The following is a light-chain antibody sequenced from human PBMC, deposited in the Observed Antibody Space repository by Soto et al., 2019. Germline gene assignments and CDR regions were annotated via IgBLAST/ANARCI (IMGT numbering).Light chain of an antibody. J-gene: IGLJ2*01. Sequence: QSALTQPPSASGSPGQSVTISCTGTSSDVGGNKFVSWYQQHPGKAPRLIIYEVNRRPSGVPDRFSGSKSGNTASLTVSGLQDEDEAEYYCSSFGGSNDVLFGGGTKVTVL. CDR3: SSFGGSNDVL. CDR1: SSDVGGNKF. V-gene: IGLV2-8*01. CDR2: EVN.